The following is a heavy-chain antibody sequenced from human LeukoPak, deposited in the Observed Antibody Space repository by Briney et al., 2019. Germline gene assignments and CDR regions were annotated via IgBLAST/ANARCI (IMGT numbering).Heavy chain of an antibody. CDR3: ARDGAAAGPSQGYYYYMDV. CDR1: GGSISSRY. J-gene: IGHJ6*03. Sequence: SETLSLTCTVSGGSISSRYWSWIRQPPGKGLEWIGYIYYSGTTNYNPSLKSRVTISVDTSKNQFSLKLNSVTAADTAVYYCARDGAAAGPSQGYYYYMDVWGKGTTVTVSS. CDR2: IYYSGTT. D-gene: IGHD6-13*01. V-gene: IGHV4-59*11.